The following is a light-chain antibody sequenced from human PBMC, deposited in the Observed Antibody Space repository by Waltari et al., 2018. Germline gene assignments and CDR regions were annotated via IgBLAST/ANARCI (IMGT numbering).Light chain of an antibody. CDR2: EVV. CDR3: SSYTTGNIK. Sequence: HSALTQPASVSGSPGQSIPISCTGTSSDIGGRNFVSWHQQYPGKAPKVIIYEVVNRPSGISDRFSGSKSGNTASLTISGLQPEDEADYYCSSYTTGNIKFGGGTKLTVL. J-gene: IGLJ3*02. CDR1: SSDIGGRNF. V-gene: IGLV2-14*01.